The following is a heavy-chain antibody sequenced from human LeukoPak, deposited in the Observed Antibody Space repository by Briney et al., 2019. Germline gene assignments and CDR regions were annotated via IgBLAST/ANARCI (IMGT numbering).Heavy chain of an antibody. D-gene: IGHD2-15*01. Sequence: GGSLRLSCAASAFIFSNYAMHWVRQAPGKGLEWVAVISYDGRNKYYADSVKGRFTISRDNSKNSLHLQMNTLRAEDTAVYYCARDPGYGSGAWGQGTLVTVSS. CDR1: AFIFSNYA. J-gene: IGHJ5*02. CDR2: ISYDGRNK. V-gene: IGHV3-33*01. CDR3: ARDPGYGSGA.